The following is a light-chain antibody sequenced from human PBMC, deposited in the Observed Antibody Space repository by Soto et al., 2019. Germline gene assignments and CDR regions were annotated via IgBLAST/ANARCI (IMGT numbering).Light chain of an antibody. CDR3: QQYNKWPSLT. CDR2: DTS. J-gene: IGKJ4*01. CDR1: QGIGDT. Sequence: EIVLTQSPATLSLSPGERATLSCRASQGIGDTLAWYQHKPGQTPRLLIYDTSTRATGNPGRFSGSGSGTEFTLTINSLQSEDFAVYYCQQYNKWPSLTFGGGTKVDIK. V-gene: IGKV3-15*01.